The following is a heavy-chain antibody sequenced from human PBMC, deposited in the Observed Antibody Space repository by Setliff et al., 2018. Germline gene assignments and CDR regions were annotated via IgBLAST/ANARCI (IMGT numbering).Heavy chain of an antibody. CDR2: IIPIFGTA. Sequence: SVKVSCKASGGTFSSYAISWVRQAPGQGLEWIGRIIPIFGTANYAQKFRGRVTITADKSTSTAYMELSSLRSEDTAVYYCARGRHPPWSGYPYYYMDVWGKGTTVTVSS. CDR3: ARGRHPPWSGYPYYYMDV. V-gene: IGHV1-69*06. D-gene: IGHD3-3*01. J-gene: IGHJ6*03. CDR1: GGTFSSYA.